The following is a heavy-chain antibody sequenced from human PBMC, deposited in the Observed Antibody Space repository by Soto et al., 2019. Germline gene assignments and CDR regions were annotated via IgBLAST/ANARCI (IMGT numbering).Heavy chain of an antibody. J-gene: IGHJ4*02. CDR2: IYRTGST. CDR1: GGSFTSNNW. CDR3: ASRDPGTSVDY. D-gene: IGHD1-7*01. Sequence: QVQLQESGPGLVKPSGTLSLTCAVSGGSFTSNNWWTWVRQPPGQGLEWIGEIYRTGSTNYKASLKSRVTISLDKSENQFSLKVPSLTAADTAVYYCASRDPGTSVDYWGQGTLVTVSS. V-gene: IGHV4-4*02.